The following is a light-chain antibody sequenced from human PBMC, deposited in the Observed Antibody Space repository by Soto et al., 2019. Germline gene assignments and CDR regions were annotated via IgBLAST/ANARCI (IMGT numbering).Light chain of an antibody. Sequence: EIVLTQSPATLSLSPGARATLSCRASQSVSSNLAWYQQKPGQAPRLLIYDASNRATGIPARFSGSGSGTDFTLTISSLEPEDFAVYYCQRGDTFGQGTRLEL. V-gene: IGKV3-11*01. CDR3: QRGDT. CDR1: QSVSSN. CDR2: DAS. J-gene: IGKJ5*01.